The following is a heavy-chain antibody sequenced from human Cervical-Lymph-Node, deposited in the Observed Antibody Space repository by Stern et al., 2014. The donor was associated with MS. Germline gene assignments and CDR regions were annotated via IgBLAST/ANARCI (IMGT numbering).Heavy chain of an antibody. D-gene: IGHD5-18*01. V-gene: IGHV1-2*06. CDR1: GYIFTGYY. CDR3: ARDQEMVDTYYFYGMDV. Sequence: QDQLVQSGAEVKKPGASVKVSCKASGYIFTGYYIHWVRRAPGQGLEWMGRINANSGDTNYAQKFQGRVTMTRDTSVSTAYMELSRLRSDDTAVYYCARDQEMVDTYYFYGMDVWGQGTTVTVSS. J-gene: IGHJ6*02. CDR2: INANSGDT.